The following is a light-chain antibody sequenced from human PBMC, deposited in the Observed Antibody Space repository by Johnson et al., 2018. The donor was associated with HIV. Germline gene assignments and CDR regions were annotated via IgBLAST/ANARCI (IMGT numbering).Light chain of an antibody. J-gene: IGLJ1*01. CDR3: GTWECSLSACHNYF. Sequence: QSLLMQPPSVSAAPGKRVTISCSGSTSNIGNNYVSWYQQLPGTAPKRLIYDNNKRPSGISDHFSGAKSGTSATLGITGLQHGDKADYYCGTWECSLSACHNYFFGTGTKGTFL. V-gene: IGLV1-51*01. CDR1: TSNIGNNY. CDR2: DNN.